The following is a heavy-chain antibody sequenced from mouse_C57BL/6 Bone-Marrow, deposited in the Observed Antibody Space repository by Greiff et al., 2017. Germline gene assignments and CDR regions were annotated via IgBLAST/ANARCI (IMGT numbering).Heavy chain of an antibody. CDR1: EYEFPSHD. Sequence: EVKLVESGGGLVQPGESLKLSCESTEYEFPSHDMPWVRKTPEKRLELVAAINSDGGSTYYPDTMERQFIISRDNTKKTLYLQMSSLSSEDAALYYCARLYSIYFDYWGQGTTLTVSS. D-gene: IGHD2-5*01. V-gene: IGHV5-2*03. J-gene: IGHJ2*01. CDR2: INSDGGST. CDR3: ARLYSIYFDY.